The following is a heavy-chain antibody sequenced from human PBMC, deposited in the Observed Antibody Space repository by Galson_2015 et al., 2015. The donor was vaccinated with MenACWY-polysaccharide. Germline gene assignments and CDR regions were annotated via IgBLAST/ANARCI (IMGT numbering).Heavy chain of an antibody. J-gene: IGHJ4*02. CDR2: IKSDGSST. Sequence: SLRLSCAAPGFTFSTYWMHWVHQAPGKGLVWVSRIKSDGSSTNYADSVKGRFTISRDNAKNTLYLQMNSLRAEDTALCYCARGYSAYDWGQGTLATVSA. D-gene: IGHD5-12*01. CDR1: GFTFSTYW. CDR3: ARGYSAYD. V-gene: IGHV3-74*01.